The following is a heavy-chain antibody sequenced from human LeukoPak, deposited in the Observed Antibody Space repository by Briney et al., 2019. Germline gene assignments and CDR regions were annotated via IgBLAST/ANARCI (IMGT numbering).Heavy chain of an antibody. CDR2: INPNSGGT. J-gene: IGHJ3*02. V-gene: IGHV1-2*02. CDR3: ARGRSDYYDSSGYYPDAFDI. CDR1: GYTFTGYY. D-gene: IGHD3-22*01. Sequence: ASVKVSCKASGYTFTGYYMHWVRQAPGQGLEWMGWINPNSGGTNYAQKFQGRVTMTRDTSISTAYMELSSLRSEDTAVYYCARGRSDYYDSSGYYPDAFDIWGQGTMVTVSS.